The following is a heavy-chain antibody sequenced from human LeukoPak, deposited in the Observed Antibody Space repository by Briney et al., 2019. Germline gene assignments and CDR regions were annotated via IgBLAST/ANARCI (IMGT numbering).Heavy chain of an antibody. CDR3: ARDRLGTHHRWGMDV. Sequence: SQTLSLTCTVSGGSISSGGYYWSWIRQHLGKGLEWIGYIYYSGSTYYNPSLKSRVTISVDTSKNQFSLKLSSVTAADTAVYYCARDRLGTHHRWGMDVWGQGTTVTVSS. CDR1: GGSISSGGYY. CDR2: IYYSGST. V-gene: IGHV4-31*03. D-gene: IGHD1-14*01. J-gene: IGHJ6*02.